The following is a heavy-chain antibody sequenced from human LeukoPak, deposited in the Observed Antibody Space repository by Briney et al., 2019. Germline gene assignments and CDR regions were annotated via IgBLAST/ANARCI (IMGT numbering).Heavy chain of an antibody. J-gene: IGHJ6*03. CDR3: ARHCSSTSCYNYMDV. CDR1: GGTFSNYA. V-gene: IGHV1-69*06. Sequence: ASVKVSCKASGGTFSNYAISWVRQAPGQGLEWMGGIIPIFGTANYAQKLQGRVTITADKSTSTAYMELRSLRSEDTAVYYCARHCSSTSCYNYMDVWGKGATVTVSS. CDR2: IIPIFGTA. D-gene: IGHD2-2*02.